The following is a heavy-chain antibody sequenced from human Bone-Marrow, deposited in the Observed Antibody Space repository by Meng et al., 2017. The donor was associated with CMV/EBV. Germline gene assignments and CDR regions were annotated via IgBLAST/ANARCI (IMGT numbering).Heavy chain of an antibody. D-gene: IGHD4-17*01. CDR2: IDKSSTYI. CDR3: TRGSYGNYGD. Sequence: GESLKISCAASGFTFNTYSMNWVRQAPGKGLEWVSSIDKSSTYIYYADSLKGRFTISRDNARNSLYLQVNSLRAEDTALYYCTRGSYGNYGDWGQGTLVTVSS. J-gene: IGHJ4*02. V-gene: IGHV3-21*01. CDR1: GFTFNTYS.